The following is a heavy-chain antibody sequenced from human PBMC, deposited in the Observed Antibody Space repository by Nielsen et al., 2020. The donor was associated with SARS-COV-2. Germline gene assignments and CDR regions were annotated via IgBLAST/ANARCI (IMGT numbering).Heavy chain of an antibody. Sequence: SETLSLTCTVSGGSISSGGYYWSWIRQPPGKGLEWIGYIYYSGSTNYNPSLKSRVTISVDTSKNQFSLKLSSVTAADTAVYYCACYYEGNFDYWGQGTLVTVSS. CDR2: IYYSGST. CDR3: ACYYEGNFDY. CDR1: GGSISSGGYY. D-gene: IGHD3-10*01. J-gene: IGHJ4*02. V-gene: IGHV4-61*08.